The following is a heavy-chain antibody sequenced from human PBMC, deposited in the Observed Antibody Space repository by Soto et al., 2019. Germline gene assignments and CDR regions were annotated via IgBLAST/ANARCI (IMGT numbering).Heavy chain of an antibody. D-gene: IGHD3-10*01. V-gene: IGHV4-31*03. CDR1: GGSISSGGYY. CDR3: AREGKGGYGMDV. Sequence: SETLSLTCTVSGGSISSGGYYWSWIRQHPGKGLEWIGYIYYSGSTYYNPSLKSRVIISVDTSKNQFSLKLSSVTAADTAVYYCAREGKGGYGMDVWGQGTTVTVSS. J-gene: IGHJ6*02. CDR2: IYYSGST.